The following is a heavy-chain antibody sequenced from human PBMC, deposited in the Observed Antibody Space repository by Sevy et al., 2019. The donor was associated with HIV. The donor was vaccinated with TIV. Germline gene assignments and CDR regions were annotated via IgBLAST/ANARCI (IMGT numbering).Heavy chain of an antibody. J-gene: IGHJ4*02. Sequence: GGSLRLSCEVSGFTFGYFAMSWVRQAPGKGLEWVSACSPNGATSHYAASVRGRFTISRDNSKNRMYLQMSSLRAEDTAQYYCAKDTSGWYDALDQWGQGTLVTVSS. D-gene: IGHD6-19*01. CDR3: AKDTSGWYDALDQ. V-gene: IGHV3-23*01. CDR1: GFTFGYFA. CDR2: CSPNGATS.